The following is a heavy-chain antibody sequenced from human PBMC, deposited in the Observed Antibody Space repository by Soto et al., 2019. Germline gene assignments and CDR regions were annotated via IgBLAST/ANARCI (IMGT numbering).Heavy chain of an antibody. CDR2: VRGSGSLT. D-gene: IGHD3-16*01. CDR1: GFTYSNYA. V-gene: IGHV3-23*01. CDR3: VQDSIKGAYGY. J-gene: IGHJ4*02. Sequence: EVQLLESGGGLVQPGGSLRLACAASGFTYSNYAMSWVRQAPGKGLDWVSAVRGSGSLTYYADSVKGRFTVSRDNSKNTLFLQMNSLRAEDTAIYYCVQDSIKGAYGYWGQGTPVIVSS.